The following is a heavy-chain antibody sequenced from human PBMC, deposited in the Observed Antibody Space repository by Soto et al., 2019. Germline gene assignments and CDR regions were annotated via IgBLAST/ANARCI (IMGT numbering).Heavy chain of an antibody. CDR1: GGSFSGYY. D-gene: IGHD3-22*01. CDR2: INHSGST. CDR3: ARQSTDSSGYYSAAFDI. V-gene: IGHV4-34*01. J-gene: IGHJ3*02. Sequence: SETLSLTCAVYGGSFSGYYWSWIRQPPGKGLEWIGEINHSGSTNHNPSLKGRVTISVDTSKNQFSLKLSSVTAADTAVYYCARQSTDSSGYYSAAFDIWGQGTMVTVSS.